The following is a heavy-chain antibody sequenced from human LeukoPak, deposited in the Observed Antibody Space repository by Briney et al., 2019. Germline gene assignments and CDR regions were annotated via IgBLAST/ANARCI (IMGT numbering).Heavy chain of an antibody. V-gene: IGHV4-39*01. CDR1: GGSISSSSYY. Sequence: SETLSLTCTVSGGSISSSSYYWGWIRQPPGQGLEWIGSIYYSGSTYYNPSLKSRVTISVDTSKNQFSLKLSSVTAANTAVYYCARTRADRYSSPTDYWGQGTLVTVSS. D-gene: IGHD5-18*01. CDR2: IYYSGST. J-gene: IGHJ4*02. CDR3: ARTRADRYSSPTDY.